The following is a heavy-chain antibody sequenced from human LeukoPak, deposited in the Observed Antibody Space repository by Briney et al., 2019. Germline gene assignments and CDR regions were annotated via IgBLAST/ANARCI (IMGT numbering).Heavy chain of an antibody. Sequence: ASVKVSCKASGYTFTSYYMHWVRQAPGQGLEWMGIINPSGGSTSYAQKFQGRVTMTRDMSTSTVYMELSSLRSEDTAVYYCARALTSRGRGYSYGYPAGGPDGRWFDPWGQGTLVTVSS. V-gene: IGHV1-46*01. J-gene: IGHJ5*02. CDR2: INPSGGST. CDR3: ARALTSRGRGYSYGYPAGGPDGRWFDP. CDR1: GYTFTSYY. D-gene: IGHD5-18*01.